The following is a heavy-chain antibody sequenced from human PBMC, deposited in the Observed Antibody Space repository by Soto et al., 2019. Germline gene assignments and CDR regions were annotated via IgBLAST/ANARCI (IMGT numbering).Heavy chain of an antibody. CDR2: TYYRSKWHT. CDR1: GDSVSSTSSI. V-gene: IGHV6-1*01. CDR3: ARDDDFSGYERFEY. J-gene: IGHJ4*02. D-gene: IGHD5-12*01. Sequence: SQTLSLTCDISGDSVSSTSSIWNWIRQSPSRGLEWLGRTYYRSKWHTDYAVSVRGRITINPDTPKNQFFLQVSSVTPDDTAVFYCARDDDFSGYERFEYWGRGTLVTVSS.